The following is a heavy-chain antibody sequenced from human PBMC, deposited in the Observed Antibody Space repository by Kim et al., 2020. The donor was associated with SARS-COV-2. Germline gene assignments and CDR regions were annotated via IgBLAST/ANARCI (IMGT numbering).Heavy chain of an antibody. D-gene: IGHD3-3*01. Sequence: RNSPSLQGQVTISADKSINTAYLQWSSLKASDTAIYYCARRGDYTWIPFDYWGQGTLVTVSS. V-gene: IGHV5-51*01. J-gene: IGHJ4*02. CDR3: ARRGDYTWIPFDY.